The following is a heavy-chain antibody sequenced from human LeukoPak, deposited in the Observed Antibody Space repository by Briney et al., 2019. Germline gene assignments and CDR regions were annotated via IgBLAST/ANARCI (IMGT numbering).Heavy chain of an antibody. Sequence: GGSLRLSCAASGLTFSNYAMSWVRQAPGKGLEWVSGISDSGGSTYYADSVKGRFIISRDNSKNTLYLQMNSLRAEDTAVYYCAKVPAAQPSYYYYYMDVWGKGTTVTVSS. J-gene: IGHJ6*03. V-gene: IGHV3-23*01. CDR3: AKVPAAQPSYYYYYMDV. CDR2: ISDSGGST. CDR1: GLTFSNYA. D-gene: IGHD2-2*01.